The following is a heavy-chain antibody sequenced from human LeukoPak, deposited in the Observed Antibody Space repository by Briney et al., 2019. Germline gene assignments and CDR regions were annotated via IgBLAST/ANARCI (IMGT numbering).Heavy chain of an antibody. D-gene: IGHD4-17*01. V-gene: IGHV4-30-4*01. CDR1: GGSIGSGDYY. CDR3: ARDAQYRYGAYPYWYFDL. J-gene: IGHJ2*01. CDR2: IYYSGST. Sequence: SETLSLTCTVSGGSIGSGDYYWSWIRQPPGKGLEWIGYIYYSGSTYYNPSLKSRVTISVDTSKNQFSLKLSSVTAADTAVYYCARDAQYRYGAYPYWYFDLWGRGTLVTVSS.